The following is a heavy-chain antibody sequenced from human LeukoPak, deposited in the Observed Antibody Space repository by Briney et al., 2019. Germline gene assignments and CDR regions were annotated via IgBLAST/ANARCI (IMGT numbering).Heavy chain of an antibody. CDR1: GFTFSSYA. CDR2: ISGSGGST. J-gene: IGHJ3*02. V-gene: IGHV3-23*01. CDR3: AKDVTMIGEGDAFDI. Sequence: GGSLRLSCTASGFTFSSYAMSWVRQAPGKGLEWVSAISGSGGSTYYADSVKGRFTISRDNSKNTLYLQMNSLRAEDTAVYYCAKDVTMIGEGDAFDIWGQGTMVTVSS. D-gene: IGHD3-22*01.